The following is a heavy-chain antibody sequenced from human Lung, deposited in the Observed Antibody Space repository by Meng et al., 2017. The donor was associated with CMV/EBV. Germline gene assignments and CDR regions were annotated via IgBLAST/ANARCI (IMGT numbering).Heavy chain of an antibody. CDR2: TYSDGTT. V-gene: IGHV4-31*03. CDR1: RGPMSSGGYC. CDR3: ARQAPDNYFDT. Sequence: CSVSRGPMSSGGYCWSWIRQHPEKGLEWIGYTYSDGTTHYNPSLRCRISISVDTSKKQFYLKLDSVTAADTAVYYCARQAPDNYFDTWGQGALVTVSS. J-gene: IGHJ5*02.